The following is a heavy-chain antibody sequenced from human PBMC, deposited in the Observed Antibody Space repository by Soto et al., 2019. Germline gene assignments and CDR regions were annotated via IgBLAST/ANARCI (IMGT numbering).Heavy chain of an antibody. D-gene: IGHD3-3*01. CDR1: GYPFTNYY. Sequence: ASVKVSCKTSGYPFTNYYIHWVRQAPGQGLEWLGLINPYNGDTTYGQKFQGRVTLTRDTSTTTAYMELSSLTSADTAIYFCARDFAKLTKDHWGQGTLVTVSS. CDR2: INPYNGDT. V-gene: IGHV1-2*02. J-gene: IGHJ4*02. CDR3: ARDFAKLTKDH.